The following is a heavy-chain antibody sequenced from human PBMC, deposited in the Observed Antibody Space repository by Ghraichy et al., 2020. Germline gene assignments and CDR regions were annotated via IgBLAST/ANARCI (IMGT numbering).Heavy chain of an antibody. D-gene: IGHD6-19*01. CDR1: GFTFSSHA. CDR2: ISKDGSSK. CDR3: VRDVSGGGSGWPIDY. V-gene: IGHV3-30*04. J-gene: IGHJ4*02. Sequence: GGSLRLSCVVSGFTFSSHAMHWVRQAPGKGLEWVALISKDGSSKYYGDSVKGRFTISRDNSKNTLYLQMNSLRSEDTAVYYCVRDVSGGGSGWPIDYWGQGTLVTVAS.